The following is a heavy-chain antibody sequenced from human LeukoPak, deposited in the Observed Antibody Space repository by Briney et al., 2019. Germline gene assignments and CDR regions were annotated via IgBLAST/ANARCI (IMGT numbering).Heavy chain of an antibody. CDR1: GFTVSSNY. J-gene: IGHJ4*02. CDR3: ARGAATGPTLGLDY. CDR2: IYTGGTP. V-gene: IGHV3-53*01. D-gene: IGHD6-13*01. Sequence: GGSLRLSCVASGFTVSSNYMTWVRQAPGKGLEWVSVIYTGGTPYYADSVRGRFTISRDISKNTVYLQMNSLRVEDTAVYFCARGAATGPTLGLDYWGQGTLVTVSS.